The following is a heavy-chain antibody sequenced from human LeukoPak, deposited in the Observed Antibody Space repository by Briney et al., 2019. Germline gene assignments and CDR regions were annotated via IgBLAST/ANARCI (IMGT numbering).Heavy chain of an antibody. V-gene: IGHV4-4*07. D-gene: IGHD2-15*01. CDR2: ISASGST. Sequence: PSETLSLTCTVSGGPIRSYYWGWVRQPAGKRLEWIGRISASGSTDYNPSLKSRVTMSVDTSKNQFCLRLSSVTAADTAVYYCSREGRSSTPGYWGQGALVTVSS. CDR3: SREGRSSTPGY. CDR1: GGPIRSYY. J-gene: IGHJ4*02.